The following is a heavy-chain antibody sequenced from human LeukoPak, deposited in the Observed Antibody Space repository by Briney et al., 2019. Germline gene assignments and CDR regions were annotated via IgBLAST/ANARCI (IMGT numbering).Heavy chain of an antibody. Sequence: PSETLSLTCTVSGGSISGYYWSWIRQPPGKGLEWIGFIYYTGNTNYNPSLESRLAISVDTSKNHFSLNLSSVTAADTAVYYCARGYCSNGVCYYPFYFDFWGQGTLVAVSS. D-gene: IGHD2-8*01. V-gene: IGHV4-59*12. CDR2: IYYTGNT. CDR1: GGSISGYY. J-gene: IGHJ4*02. CDR3: ARGYCSNGVCYYPFYFDF.